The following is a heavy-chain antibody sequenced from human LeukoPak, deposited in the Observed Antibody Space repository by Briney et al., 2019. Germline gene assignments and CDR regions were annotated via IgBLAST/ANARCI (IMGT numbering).Heavy chain of an antibody. D-gene: IGHD6-19*01. CDR2: ICYGGST. J-gene: IGHJ4*02. CDR3: ARMMYGNGWNRYYFDY. V-gene: IGHV4-39*01. CDR1: GDSISSYNHY. Sequence: SETLSLTCTVSGDSISSYNHYWGWIRQPPGKGLEWLGSICYGGSTHDNPSLKSRVTISVDTSKNQFSLRVTSAAAADTAVYYCARMMYGNGWNRYYFDYWGQGTLVTVSS.